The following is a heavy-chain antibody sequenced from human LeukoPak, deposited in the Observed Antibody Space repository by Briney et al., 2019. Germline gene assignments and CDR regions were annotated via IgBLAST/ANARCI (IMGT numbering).Heavy chain of an antibody. D-gene: IGHD3-10*01. CDR3: ARVALVSGPSYGSESEAADY. CDR2: VSTDGTIK. CDR1: GFIFSSYS. J-gene: IGHJ4*02. Sequence: GGSLRLSCAASGFIFSSYSMHWVRQAPGKGLEWVAVVSTDGTIKYYADSIKGRFTVSRDNPKNSLYLQMNSLRAEDTAVYYCARVALVSGPSYGSESEAADYWGQGTLVTVSS. V-gene: IGHV3-30*03.